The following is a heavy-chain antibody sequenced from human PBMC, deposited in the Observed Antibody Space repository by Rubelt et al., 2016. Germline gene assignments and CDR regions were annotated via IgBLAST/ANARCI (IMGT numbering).Heavy chain of an antibody. Sequence: QVQLQESGPGLVKPSETLSLTCTVSGYSISSGYYWGWIRQPPGKGLEWIGSIYSSGRTYYNPSLKRRVTISVDTSKKQFSRKLSAVTAAETAVYYCAREELGIGDAFDIWGQGTMVTVSS. CDR1: GYSISSGYY. J-gene: IGHJ3*02. CDR3: AREELGIGDAFDI. D-gene: IGHD7-27*01. V-gene: IGHV4-38-2*02. CDR2: IYSSGRT.